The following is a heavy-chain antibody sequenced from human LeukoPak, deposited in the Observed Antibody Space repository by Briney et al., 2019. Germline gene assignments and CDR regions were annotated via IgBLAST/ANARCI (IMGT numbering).Heavy chain of an antibody. CDR1: GFTFSSYG. V-gene: IGHV3-33*01. D-gene: IGHD3-22*01. Sequence: PGGSLRLSCAASGFTFSSYGMHWVRQALGKGLEWVALIWYDGNNKYYADSVKGRFTISRDNSKSTLYVQMNSLRAEDTAVYYCATGGGFYYGHWGQGTLVTVSS. CDR2: IWYDGNNK. CDR3: ATGGGFYYGH. J-gene: IGHJ4*02.